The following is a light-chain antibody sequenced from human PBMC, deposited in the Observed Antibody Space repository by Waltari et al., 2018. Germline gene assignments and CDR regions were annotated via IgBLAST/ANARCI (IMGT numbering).Light chain of an antibody. J-gene: IGLJ3*02. CDR1: SGHPNNI. Sequence: QLVLTQSPSASAPLGASVKLTCTLTSGHPNNITPRHQQHPKKGPRYLMKVNSDGSHNKGDKIPERFSGSSSGAERYLTISSPQSEDEADYYCQTGGHGTWVFGGGTKLTVL. CDR2: VNSDGSH. V-gene: IGLV4-69*01. CDR3: QTGGHGTWV.